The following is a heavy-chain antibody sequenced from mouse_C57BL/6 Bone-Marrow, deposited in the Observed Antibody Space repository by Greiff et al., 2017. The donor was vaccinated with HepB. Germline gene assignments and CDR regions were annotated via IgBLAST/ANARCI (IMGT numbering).Heavy chain of an antibody. CDR2: IDPENGDT. CDR3: TTVPWFAY. J-gene: IGHJ3*01. D-gene: IGHD2-14*01. V-gene: IGHV14-4*01. Sequence: EVQLQQSGAELVRPGASVKLSCTASGFNIKDDYMHWVKQRPEQGLEWIGWIDPENGDTEYASKFQGKATITADTSANTAYLQLRSLTSADTAVYYCTTVPWFAYWGQGTLVTVSA. CDR1: GFNIKDDY.